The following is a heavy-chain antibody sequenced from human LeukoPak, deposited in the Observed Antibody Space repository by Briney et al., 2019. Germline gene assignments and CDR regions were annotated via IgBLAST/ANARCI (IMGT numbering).Heavy chain of an antibody. CDR2: IYYSGST. J-gene: IGHJ4*02. CDR1: GDSISSNSYY. CDR3: VRHSRVVAFDY. V-gene: IGHV4-39*01. D-gene: IGHD2-15*01. Sequence: AETLSLTCTVSGDSISSNSYYWGWIRQPPGKGLEWIGSIYYSGSTYNNPSLKSRVTISVDTSKNQFSLKLNSLTAADTAVYYCVRHSRVVAFDYWGQGNLVTVSS.